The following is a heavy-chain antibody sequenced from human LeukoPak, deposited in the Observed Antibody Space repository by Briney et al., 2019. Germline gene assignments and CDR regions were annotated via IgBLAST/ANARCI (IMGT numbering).Heavy chain of an antibody. CDR2: ISGSGGST. Sequence: XGSLRLSCAASGFTFSSYAMSWVRQAPGKGLEGVSAISGSGGSTYYADSVKGRFTISRDNSNTTLYLQMNSLRAEDTAVYYCAKAPHIVVVPAAAHFDYWGQGTLVTVSS. D-gene: IGHD2-2*01. J-gene: IGHJ4*02. CDR3: AKAPHIVVVPAAAHFDY. V-gene: IGHV3-23*01. CDR1: GFTFSSYA.